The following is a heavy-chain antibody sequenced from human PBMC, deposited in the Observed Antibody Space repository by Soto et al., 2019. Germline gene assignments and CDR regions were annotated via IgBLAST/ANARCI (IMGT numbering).Heavy chain of an antibody. J-gene: IGHJ4*02. V-gene: IGHV4-39*01. CDR2: IYYSGST. CDR1: GGSISSSSYY. CDR3: ARRRYSSSWTAFDY. Sequence: PSETLSLTCTVSGGSISSSSYYWGWIRQPPGKGLEWIGSIYYSGSTYYNPSLKSRVTISVDTSKNQFSLKLSSVTAADTAVYYCARRRYSSSWTAFDYWGQGTLVTVSS. D-gene: IGHD6-13*01.